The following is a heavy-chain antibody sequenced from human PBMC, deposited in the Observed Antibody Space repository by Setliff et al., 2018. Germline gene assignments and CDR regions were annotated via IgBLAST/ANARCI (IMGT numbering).Heavy chain of an antibody. CDR3: TRARDRSGYYQRPHYFEY. V-gene: IGHV3-72*01. CDR1: GFTFSDHY. CDR2: SRNKGNSYST. J-gene: IGHJ4*02. Sequence: LSLTCAASGFTFSDHYMDWVRQAPGKGLEWVGRSRNKGNSYSTEYAASVKGRFTISRDDSKNSLYLQMNSLKTEDTAVYYCTRARDRSGYYQRPHYFEYWGQGTLVTVSS. D-gene: IGHD3-3*01.